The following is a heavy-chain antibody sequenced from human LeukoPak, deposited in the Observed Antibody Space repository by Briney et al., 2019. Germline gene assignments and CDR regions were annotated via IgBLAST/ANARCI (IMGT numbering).Heavy chain of an antibody. CDR3: AKDIKSSPNDAFDI. V-gene: IGHV3-7*03. CDR1: GFTFSSYW. J-gene: IGHJ3*02. CDR2: IKQDGSEK. Sequence: GGSLRLSCAASGFTFSSYWMSWVRQAPGKGLEWVANIKQDGSEKYYVDSVKGRFTISRDNAKNSLYLQMNSLRAEDMALYYCAKDIKSSPNDAFDIWGQGTMVTVSS. D-gene: IGHD6-19*01.